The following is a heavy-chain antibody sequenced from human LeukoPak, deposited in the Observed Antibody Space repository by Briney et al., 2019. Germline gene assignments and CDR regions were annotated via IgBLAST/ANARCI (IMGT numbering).Heavy chain of an antibody. V-gene: IGHV3-30*04. CDR1: GFTFSSYA. D-gene: IGHD1-26*01. CDR2: ISHDVKTT. CDR3: GKNRYSGSLSPFDI. Sequence: PGGSLRLSCAASGFTFSSYAMHWVRQAPGKGLEWVAVISHDVKTTHYADSAKGRFTISRDNSRNTVFLQMNSLGAEDTAVYYCGKNRYSGSLSPFDIWGQGTMVTVSS. J-gene: IGHJ3*02.